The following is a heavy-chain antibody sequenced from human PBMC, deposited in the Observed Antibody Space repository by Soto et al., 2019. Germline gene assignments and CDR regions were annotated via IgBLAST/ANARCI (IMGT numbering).Heavy chain of an antibody. D-gene: IGHD1-26*01. CDR2: IYHSGST. J-gene: IGHJ6*02. CDR1: GGSISSSNW. CDR3: ASLIREGATDHYYYGMDV. Sequence: SETLSLTCAVSGGSISSSNWWSWVRQPPGKGLEWIGEIYHSGSTNYNPSLKSRVTISVDKSKNQFSLKLSSVTAADTAVYYCASLIREGATDHYYYGMDVWGQGTTVTVSS. V-gene: IGHV4-4*02.